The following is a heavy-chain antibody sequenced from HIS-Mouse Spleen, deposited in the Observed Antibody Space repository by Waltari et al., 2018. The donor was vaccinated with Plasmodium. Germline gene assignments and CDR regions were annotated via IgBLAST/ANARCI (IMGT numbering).Heavy chain of an antibody. CDR2: INPNSGGK. CDR3: SRVLGYKAAAGTFVEYFQH. V-gene: IGHV1-2*02. J-gene: IGHJ1*01. Sequence: QVQLVQSGAEVKKPGASVKVSCKASGYTFTGYYMHWVRQAPGQGLEWMGLINPNSGGKNYAQKFQGRVTMTRDTSISTAYMELSRLRSDDTAVYYWSRVLGYKAAAGTFVEYFQHWGQGTLVTVSS. CDR1: GYTFTGYY. D-gene: IGHD6-13*01.